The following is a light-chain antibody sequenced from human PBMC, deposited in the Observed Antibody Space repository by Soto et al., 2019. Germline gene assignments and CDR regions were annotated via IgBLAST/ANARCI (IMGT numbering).Light chain of an antibody. V-gene: IGLV2-14*01. CDR3: SSYTRSTTDV. CDR2: DVS. Sequence: QSVLTQPASVSGSPGQSITISCTGTNSDVGGYNFVSWYQQHPGKAPNLMIYDVSNRPSGVSNRFSGSKSGNTASLTISGLQTEDDADYYCSSYTRSTTDVFGTGTKVTVL. J-gene: IGLJ1*01. CDR1: NSDVGGYNF.